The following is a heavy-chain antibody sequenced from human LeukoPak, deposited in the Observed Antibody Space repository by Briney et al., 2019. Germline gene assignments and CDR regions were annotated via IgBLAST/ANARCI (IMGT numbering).Heavy chain of an antibody. V-gene: IGHV4-38-2*02. CDR1: GGSFSGYY. Sequence: SETLSLTCAVYGGSFSGYYWGWIRQPPGKGLEWIGSIYHSGSTYYNPSLKSRVTLSVDTSKTQFSLKLSSVTAADTAVYYCARDRSYYDSSGYSGGNWFDPWGQGTLVTVSS. D-gene: IGHD3-22*01. J-gene: IGHJ5*02. CDR3: ARDRSYYDSSGYSGGNWFDP. CDR2: IYHSGST.